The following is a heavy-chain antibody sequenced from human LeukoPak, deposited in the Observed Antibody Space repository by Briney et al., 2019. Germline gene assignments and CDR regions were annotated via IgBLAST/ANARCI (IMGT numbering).Heavy chain of an antibody. J-gene: IGHJ4*02. Sequence: GASVKVSCKASGFTFTAYYMHWVRQAPGQGLEWMGWINANSGGTNYAQNFQGRVTMTTDTSTSTAYMEPRSLRSDDTAVYYCARPEQQQIYVYWGQGTLVTVSS. V-gene: IGHV1-2*02. CDR2: INANSGGT. CDR3: ARPEQQQIYVY. CDR1: GFTFTAYY. D-gene: IGHD6-13*01.